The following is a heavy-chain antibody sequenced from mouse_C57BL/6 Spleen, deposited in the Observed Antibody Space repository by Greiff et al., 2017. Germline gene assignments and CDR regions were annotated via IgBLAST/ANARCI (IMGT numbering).Heavy chain of an antibody. Sequence: VQLLESGAELVKPGASVKISCKASGYAFTGYWMNWVKQRPGKGLEWIGQINPGYGDTNYNGKFKGKATLTADKSSSTAYMQLISLTAEDSAVYYCAGEGAMDYWGQGTSVTVSS. CDR2: INPGYGDT. CDR3: AGEGAMDY. CDR1: GYAFTGYW. J-gene: IGHJ4*01. V-gene: IGHV1-80*01.